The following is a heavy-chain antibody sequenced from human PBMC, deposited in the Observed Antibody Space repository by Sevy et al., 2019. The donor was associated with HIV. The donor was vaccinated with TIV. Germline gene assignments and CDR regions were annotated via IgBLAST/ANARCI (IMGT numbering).Heavy chain of an antibody. CDR3: ARLGAPMYSSGWYTEYFQH. J-gene: IGHJ1*01. CDR1: GYTFTSYA. Sequence: ASVKVSCKASGYTFTSYAMHWVRQAPGQRLEWMGWINAGNGNTKYSQKFQGRVTITRDTSASTAYMELRSLRSEDTAVYYCARLGAPMYSSGWYTEYFQHWGQGTLVTVSS. CDR2: INAGNGNT. V-gene: IGHV1-3*01. D-gene: IGHD6-19*01.